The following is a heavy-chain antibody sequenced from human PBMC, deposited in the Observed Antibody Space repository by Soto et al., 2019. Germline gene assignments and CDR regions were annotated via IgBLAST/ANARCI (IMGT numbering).Heavy chain of an antibody. V-gene: IGHV3-30*18. CDR2: ISFDGNSK. D-gene: IGHD3-3*01. J-gene: IGHJ4*02. CDR3: AKSHTIFNDYYFDY. CDR1: GFTLSSYG. Sequence: QLVESGGGVVQPGGSLRLSCAASGFTLSSYGMHWVRQAPGKGLEWVALISFDGNSKYFGDSVKGRFTISRDNSKKTVFLQMNSLRVEDTAVYYCAKSHTIFNDYYFDYWGQGTLVTVSS.